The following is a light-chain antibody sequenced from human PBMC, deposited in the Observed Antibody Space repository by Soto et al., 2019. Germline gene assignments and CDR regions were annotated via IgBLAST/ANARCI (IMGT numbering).Light chain of an antibody. Sequence: EIVLTQSPATLSLSPGERATLSCRASQSVSSSDLAWYQQKPGLALRLLIYDASSRDTGIPDRFSGSGSGTDFTLTISRLEPEDFAVYYCQQYGSSPYTFGQGTKLEIK. CDR1: QSVSSSD. CDR2: DAS. J-gene: IGKJ2*01. CDR3: QQYGSSPYT. V-gene: IGKV3D-20*01.